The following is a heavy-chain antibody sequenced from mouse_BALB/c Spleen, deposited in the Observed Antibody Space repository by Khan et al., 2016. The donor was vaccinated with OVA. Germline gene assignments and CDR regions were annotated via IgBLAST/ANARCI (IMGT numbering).Heavy chain of an antibody. Sequence: VQLQQSGPELMKPGASVKISCKASGYSFTTYYMHWVKQSHGKSLEWIGDIDPFNGGTDYNQKFKGKATLTVDKSSSTAYMHLSSLTSEDSAVYYCARGTFDYWGQGTLVTVSA. CDR3: ARGTFDY. J-gene: IGHJ3*01. CDR2: IDPFNGGT. CDR1: GYSFTTYY. D-gene: IGHD3-3*01. V-gene: IGHV1S135*01.